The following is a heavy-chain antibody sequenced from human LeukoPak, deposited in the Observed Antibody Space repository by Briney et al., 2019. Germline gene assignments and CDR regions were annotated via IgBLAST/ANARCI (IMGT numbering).Heavy chain of an antibody. CDR3: ARGLVLRYFDWLPAYYFDY. J-gene: IGHJ4*02. D-gene: IGHD3-9*01. CDR2: ISAYNGNT. V-gene: IGHV1-18*01. CDR1: GYTFTSYG. Sequence: ASVKVSCKASGYTFTSYGISWVRQAPGQGLEWMGWISAYNGNTKYAQKLQGRVTMTTDTSTSTAYMEVSRLRSDDTAVYYCARGLVLRYFDWLPAYYFDYWGQGTLVTVSS.